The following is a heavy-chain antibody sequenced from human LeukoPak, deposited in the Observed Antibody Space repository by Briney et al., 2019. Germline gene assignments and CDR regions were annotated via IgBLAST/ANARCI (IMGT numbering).Heavy chain of an antibody. CDR3: ARDRYSSGWFGY. Sequence: GGSLRLSCAASGFTFSNSWMYWVRQAPGKGLVWVSRINSDGRSTVYADSVKGRFTISRDNAKNTLYLQMNSLRDEDTAVYYCARDRYSSGWFGYWGQGTLVTVSS. CDR1: GFTFSNSW. V-gene: IGHV3-74*01. J-gene: IGHJ4*02. D-gene: IGHD6-19*01. CDR2: INSDGRST.